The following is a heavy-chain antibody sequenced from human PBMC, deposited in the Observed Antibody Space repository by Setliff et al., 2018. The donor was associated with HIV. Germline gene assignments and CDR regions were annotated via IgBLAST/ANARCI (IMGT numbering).Heavy chain of an antibody. V-gene: IGHV4-31*03. CDR2: ISYSGGT. CDR1: RGSITSGGYY. J-gene: IGHJ4*02. Sequence: PSETLSLTCTVSRGSITSGGYYWSWIRQLPGKGLEWIGYISYSGGTYYNPSLKSRLTMSIDTSKNQFSLKLSSVTAADTAVYYCAREGGGYSGVYFNFPFDSWGQGTLVTVSS. CDR3: AREGGGYSGVYFNFPFDS. D-gene: IGHD1-26*01.